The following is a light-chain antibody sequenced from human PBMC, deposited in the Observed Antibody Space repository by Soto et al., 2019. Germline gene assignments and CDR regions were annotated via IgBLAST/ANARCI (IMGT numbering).Light chain of an antibody. J-gene: IGLJ1*01. CDR3: AAWDDSLNGYG. CDR1: NSNIGNNT. Sequence: QSALTQSPSASGTPGQRVTLSCSGSNSNIGNNTVSWYQQFPGAPPKVLIYSNNQRPSGVPDRFSGSKSVTSASLGISGLQSADEADYYCAAWDDSLNGYGFGSGTKLTVL. V-gene: IGLV1-44*01. CDR2: SNN.